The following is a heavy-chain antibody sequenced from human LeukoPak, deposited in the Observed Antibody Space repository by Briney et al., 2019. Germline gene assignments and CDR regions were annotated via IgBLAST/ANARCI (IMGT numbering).Heavy chain of an antibody. CDR3: ARAGLYYDILTGHDAFDI. CDR2: IYTSGST. Sequence: SETLSLTCAVYGGSFSGYYWSWIRQPAGKGLEWIGRIYTSGSTNYNPSLKSRVTMSVDTSKNQFSLKLSSVAAADTAVYYCARAGLYYDILTGHDAFDIWGQGTMVTVSS. V-gene: IGHV4-59*10. J-gene: IGHJ3*02. CDR1: GGSFSGYY. D-gene: IGHD3-9*01.